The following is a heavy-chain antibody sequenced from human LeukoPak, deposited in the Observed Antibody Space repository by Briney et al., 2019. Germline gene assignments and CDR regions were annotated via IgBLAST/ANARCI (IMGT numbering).Heavy chain of an antibody. Sequence: ASVKVSCKASGYTFTNYGISWVRQAPGQGLEWMGWINPNSGGTDYAQKFQGRVTMTRDTSISTAYMELSRLRSDDTAVYYCARDHNWGPDYWGQGTLVSVSS. CDR2: INPNSGGT. CDR1: GYTFTNYG. D-gene: IGHD7-27*01. J-gene: IGHJ4*02. CDR3: ARDHNWGPDY. V-gene: IGHV1-2*02.